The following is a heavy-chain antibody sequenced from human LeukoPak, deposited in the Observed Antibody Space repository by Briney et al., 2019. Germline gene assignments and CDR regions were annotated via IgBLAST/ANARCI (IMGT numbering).Heavy chain of an antibody. D-gene: IGHD6-13*01. CDR3: ARGLLRYRAAAGYYYYYYMDV. CDR2: IYYSGST. CDR1: GGIISSYS. Sequence: PADTLSLTCSGSGGIISSYSWSWIRQPPGKGLAWIVNIYYSGSTNYNPSLKSRVTISVATSKNQFSLNLSSVTAADTAVYYCARGLLRYRAAAGYYYYYYMDVWGKGTTVTVSS. J-gene: IGHJ6*03. V-gene: IGHV4-59*01.